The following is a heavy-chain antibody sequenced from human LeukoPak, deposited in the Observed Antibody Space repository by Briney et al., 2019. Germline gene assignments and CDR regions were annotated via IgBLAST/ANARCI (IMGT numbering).Heavy chain of an antibody. CDR2: INPSGGST. Sequence: ASVKVSCKASGYTFTSYYMHWVRQAPGQGLEWMGIINPSGGSTSYAQKFQGRVTMTRDTFTSTVYMELSSLRSEDTAVYYCARERMSGYSSGWTTYYYYGMDVWGQGTTVTVSS. CDR1: GYTFTSYY. D-gene: IGHD6-19*01. CDR3: ARERMSGYSSGWTTYYYYGMDV. J-gene: IGHJ6*02. V-gene: IGHV1-46*01.